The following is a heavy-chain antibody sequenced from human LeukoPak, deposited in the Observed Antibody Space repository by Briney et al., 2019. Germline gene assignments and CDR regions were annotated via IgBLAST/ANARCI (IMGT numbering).Heavy chain of an antibody. Sequence: PGGSLRLSCAASGFTFDDYAMHWVRQAPGKGLEWVSGISWNSGSIGYADSVKGRFTISRDNAKNSLYLQMNSLRAEDMALYYCAKGCHYDSSGYCIDYWGQGTLVTVSS. D-gene: IGHD3-22*01. CDR1: GFTFDDYA. CDR2: ISWNSGSI. CDR3: AKGCHYDSSGYCIDY. J-gene: IGHJ4*02. V-gene: IGHV3-9*03.